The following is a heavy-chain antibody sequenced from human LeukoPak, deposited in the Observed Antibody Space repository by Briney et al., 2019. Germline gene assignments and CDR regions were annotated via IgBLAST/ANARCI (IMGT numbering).Heavy chain of an antibody. CDR1: GGSISTGGYY. V-gene: IGHV4-31*03. CDR2: IYDSGST. J-gene: IGHJ4*02. CDR3: ARRDPRWYCNDY. Sequence: SETLSLTCTVSGGSISTGGYYWTWIRQHPGKGLEWIGYIYDSGSTYYNPSLKSRITISADTSKNQFSLKLTSVTAADTAVYYCARRDPRWYCNDYWGQGTLVTVSS. D-gene: IGHD6-13*01.